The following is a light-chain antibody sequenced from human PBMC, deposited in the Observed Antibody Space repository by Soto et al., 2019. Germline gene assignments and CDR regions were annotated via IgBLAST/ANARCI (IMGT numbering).Light chain of an antibody. J-gene: IGLJ2*01. Sequence: QLVLTQSSSASASLGSSVKLTCTLSSGHTTYIIAWHQQQPGKAPRYLMKLETSGSYNKGSGVPDRFSGSSSRADRYLTISNLQFEDEADYYCETWDINTHVVFGGGTKVTVL. CDR1: SGHTTYI. CDR2: LETSGSY. V-gene: IGLV4-60*02. CDR3: ETWDINTHVV.